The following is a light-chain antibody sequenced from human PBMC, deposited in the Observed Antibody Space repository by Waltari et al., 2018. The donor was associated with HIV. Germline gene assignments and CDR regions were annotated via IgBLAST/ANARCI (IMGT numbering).Light chain of an antibody. CDR1: QSLLRGNGYNY. CDR3: MQALQTPT. V-gene: IGKV2-28*01. J-gene: IGKJ4*01. Sequence: DIVMTQSPLSLPVTPGEPASISCRSSQSLLRGNGYNYLHWYLQKPGQSPQLLIYLGSNRASGVPDRFTGSGSGTYFTLKITRVEAEDVGVYFRMQALQTPTFGGGTKVEIK. CDR2: LGS.